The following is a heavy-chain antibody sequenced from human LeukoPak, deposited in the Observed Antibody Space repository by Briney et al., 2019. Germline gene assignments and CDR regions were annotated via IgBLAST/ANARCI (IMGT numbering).Heavy chain of an antibody. CDR3: AREGDVLLWFGELEFDY. D-gene: IGHD3-10*01. CDR1: GYTFTGYY. CDR2: INPNSGGT. J-gene: IGHJ4*02. Sequence: ASVKVSCKASGYTFTGYYMHWVRQAPGQGLEWMGWINPNSGGTNYAQKFQGRVTMTRDTSISTAYMELSRLRSDDTAVYYCAREGDVLLWFGELEFDYWGQGTLVTVSS. V-gene: IGHV1-2*02.